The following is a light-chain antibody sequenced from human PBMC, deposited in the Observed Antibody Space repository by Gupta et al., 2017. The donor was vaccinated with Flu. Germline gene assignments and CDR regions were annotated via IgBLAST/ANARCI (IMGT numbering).Light chain of an antibody. CDR1: TSNNGAGYD. J-gene: IGLJ2*01. CDR2: GNT. Sequence: QSVLTQPPSVSGAQGQRVTISCTGNTSNNGAGYDVHWYQQLPGTAPKLLIYGNTNRPSGVPDRFSGSKSGTSASLAITGLQADDEADYFCQSYDSSLSGLLFGGGTKLTVL. CDR3: QSYDSSLSGLL. V-gene: IGLV1-40*01.